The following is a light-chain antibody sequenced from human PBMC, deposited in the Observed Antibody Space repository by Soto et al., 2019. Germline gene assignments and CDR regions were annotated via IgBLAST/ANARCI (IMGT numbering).Light chain of an antibody. V-gene: IGKV1-5*01. CDR3: QQSNSYSPT. CDR1: QSISSW. Sequence: DIQMTQSPSTLSASVGDRVTITCRASQSISSWLAWYQQKPGKAPKLLIYDASSLETGVPSRFSGSGYGTEFTLTISSLQPDDFATYSCQQSNSYSPTFGQGTKLEIK. J-gene: IGKJ2*01. CDR2: DAS.